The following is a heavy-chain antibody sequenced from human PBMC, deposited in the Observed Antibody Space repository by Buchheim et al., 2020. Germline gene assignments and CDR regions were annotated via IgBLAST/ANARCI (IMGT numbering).Heavy chain of an antibody. CDR3: ASWSLGDYAGDPKAGFDY. CDR2: IYYSGNT. V-gene: IGHV4-31*03. D-gene: IGHD4-17*01. CDR1: GGSISSGGYY. J-gene: IGHJ4*02. Sequence: QVQLQESGPGLVKPSQTLSLTCTVSGGSISSGGYYWSWIRQHPGKGLEWIGYIYYSGNTYYNPSLKSRVIISIDTSKNQFSLKLSAVTAADTAVYYCASWSLGDYAGDPKAGFDYWGQGTL.